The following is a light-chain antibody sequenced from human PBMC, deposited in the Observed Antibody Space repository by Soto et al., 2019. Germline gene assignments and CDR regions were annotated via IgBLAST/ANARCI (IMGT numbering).Light chain of an antibody. Sequence: QSALTQPASVSGSPGQSITISCTGTSSDVGGSNYVSWYQQHPGKAPKLMIFEVSSRPSGVSYRFSGSKSGNTASLTISGLQAEDEADYYCSSYTSSSTLYVFGSGTKVTVL. CDR1: SSDVGGSNY. J-gene: IGLJ1*01. V-gene: IGLV2-14*01. CDR3: SSYTSSSTLYV. CDR2: EVS.